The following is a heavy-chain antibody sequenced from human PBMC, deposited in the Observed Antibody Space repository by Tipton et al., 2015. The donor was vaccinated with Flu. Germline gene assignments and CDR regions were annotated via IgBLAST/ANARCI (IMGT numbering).Heavy chain of an antibody. D-gene: IGHD1-26*01. CDR1: GGPLSSFY. V-gene: IGHV4-4*07. CDR3: AKSGSYLEYLQH. Sequence: TLSLTCTVSGGPLSSFYWNWIRQPAGKGLEWVGRIYSSGSASYNPSLKSRVTMSVDTSKNQFSLKLTSVSAADTAVYYCAKSGSYLEYLQHWGQGTLVTVSS. CDR2: IYSSGSA. J-gene: IGHJ1*01.